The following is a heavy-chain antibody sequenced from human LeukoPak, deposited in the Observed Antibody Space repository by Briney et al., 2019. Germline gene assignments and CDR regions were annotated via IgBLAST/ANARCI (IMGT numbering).Heavy chain of an antibody. CDR3: AKGDTAMSYSNDY. CDR2: ISGSGGST. D-gene: IGHD5-18*01. CDR1: GFTFSSYA. Sequence: GGSLRLSCAASGFTFSSYAMSWVRQAPGKGLEWVSAISGSGGSTYYADSVKGRFTISRDNYKNTLYLQMNSLRAEDTAVYYCAKGDTAMSYSNDYWGRGTLVTVSS. J-gene: IGHJ4*02. V-gene: IGHV3-23*01.